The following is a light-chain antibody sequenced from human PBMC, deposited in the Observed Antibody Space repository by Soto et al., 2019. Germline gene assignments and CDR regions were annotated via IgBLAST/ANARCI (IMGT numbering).Light chain of an antibody. CDR3: AAWDGSLSGLV. CDR1: SSNIGAGYD. V-gene: IGLV1-40*01. Sequence: QSVLTQPPSVSGAPGQRVTISCTGSSSNIGAGYDVHWYQQLPGTAPKLLIYGNSNRPSGVPDRFSGSKSGTSASLAITGLQAEDEADYYCAAWDGSLSGLVFGGGTKLTVL. CDR2: GNS. J-gene: IGLJ2*01.